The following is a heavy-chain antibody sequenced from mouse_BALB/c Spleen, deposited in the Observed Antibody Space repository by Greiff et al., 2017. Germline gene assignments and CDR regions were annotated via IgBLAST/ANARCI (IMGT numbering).Heavy chain of an antibody. V-gene: IGHV10-3*03. D-gene: IGHD2-3*01. Sequence: EVQGVESGGGLVQPKGSLKLSCAASGFTFNTYAMHWVCQAPGKGLEWVARIRSKSNNYATYYADSVKDRFTISRDDSQSMLYLQMNNLKTEDTAMYYCVRESYSDGYYYFDYWGQGTTLTVSS. J-gene: IGHJ2*01. CDR1: GFTFNTYA. CDR3: VRESYSDGYYYFDY. CDR2: IRSKSNNYAT.